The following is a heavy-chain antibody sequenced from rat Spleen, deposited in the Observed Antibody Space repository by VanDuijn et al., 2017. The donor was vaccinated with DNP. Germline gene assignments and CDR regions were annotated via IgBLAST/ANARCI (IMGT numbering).Heavy chain of an antibody. J-gene: IGHJ2*01. Sequence: EVQLVESGGGLVQPGRSLKLSCAASGFTFSNYDMAWVRQAPTKGLEWVASISTSGGSTYYRDSVKGRFTVSRDNAKSTLYLQMDSLRSEDTATYYCTTDNYYGSSYYFGYWGQGVMVTVSS. V-gene: IGHV5-27*01. CDR3: TTDNYYGSSYYFGY. CDR1: GFTFSNYD. CDR2: ISTSGGST. D-gene: IGHD1-1*01.